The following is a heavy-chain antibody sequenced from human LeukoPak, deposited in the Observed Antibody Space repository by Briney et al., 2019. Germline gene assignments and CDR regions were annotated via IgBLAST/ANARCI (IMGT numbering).Heavy chain of an antibody. Sequence: SETLSLTCTVSGGSISSSSYYWGWIRQPPGKGLEWIGEINHSGSTNYNPSLKSRVTISVDTSKNQFSLKLSSVTAADTAVYYCASGGWYHWFDPWGQGTLVTVSS. CDR1: GGSISSSSYY. V-gene: IGHV4-39*07. J-gene: IGHJ5*02. CDR2: INHSGST. D-gene: IGHD6-19*01. CDR3: ASGGWYHWFDP.